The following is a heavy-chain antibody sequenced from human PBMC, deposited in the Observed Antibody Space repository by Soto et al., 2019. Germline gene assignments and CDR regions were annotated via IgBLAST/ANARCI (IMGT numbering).Heavy chain of an antibody. V-gene: IGHV4-39*01. CDR2: IYYSGST. D-gene: IGHD5-12*01. CDR1: GGSISSSSYY. J-gene: IGHJ4*02. CDR3: ARQRVEMATTWEFDY. Sequence: SETLSLTCTVSGGSISSSSYYWGWIRQPPGKGLEWIGSIYYSGSTYYNPSLKSRVTISVDTSKNQFSLKLSSVTAADTAVYYCARQRVEMATTWEFDYWGQGTLVTVSS.